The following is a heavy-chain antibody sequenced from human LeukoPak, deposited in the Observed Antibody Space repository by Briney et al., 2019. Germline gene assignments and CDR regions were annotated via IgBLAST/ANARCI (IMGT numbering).Heavy chain of an antibody. CDR2: ISSSSSTI. Sequence: LSLTCAVSDVSFTNYYWTWIRQAPGKGLEWVSYISSSSSTIYYADSVKGRFTISRDNAKNSLYLQMNSLRAEDTAVYYCARDPLTAVNAFDIWGQGTMVTVSS. D-gene: IGHD2-2*01. V-gene: IGHV3-11*04. CDR3: ARDPLTAVNAFDI. J-gene: IGHJ3*02. CDR1: DVSFTNYY.